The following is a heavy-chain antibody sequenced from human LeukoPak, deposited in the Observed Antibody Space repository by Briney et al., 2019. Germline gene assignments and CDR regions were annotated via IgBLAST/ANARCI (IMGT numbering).Heavy chain of an antibody. Sequence: SETLSLTCTVSGGSISSYYWSWIWQPPGKGLEWIGYIYYSGSTNYNPSLKSRVTISVDTSKNQFSLKLSSVTAADTAVYYCARDMYYYDSSGYTRDWFDPWGQGTLVTVSS. V-gene: IGHV4-59*01. CDR2: IYYSGST. CDR3: ARDMYYYDSSGYTRDWFDP. CDR1: GGSISSYY. D-gene: IGHD3-22*01. J-gene: IGHJ5*02.